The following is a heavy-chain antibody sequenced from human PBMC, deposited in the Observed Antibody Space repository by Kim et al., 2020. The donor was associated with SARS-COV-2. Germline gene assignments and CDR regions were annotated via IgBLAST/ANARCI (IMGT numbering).Heavy chain of an antibody. V-gene: IGHV4-34*01. CDR1: GGSFSGYY. J-gene: IGHJ4*02. D-gene: IGHD5-12*01. CDR2: INHSGST. Sequence: SETLSLTCAVYGGSFSGYYWSWIRQPPGKGLEWIGEINHSGSTNYNPSLKSRVTISVDTSKNQFSLKLSSVTAADTAVYYCAREEVNIRPQGIYSGYDGFDYWGQGTLVTVSS. CDR3: AREEVNIRPQGIYSGYDGFDY.